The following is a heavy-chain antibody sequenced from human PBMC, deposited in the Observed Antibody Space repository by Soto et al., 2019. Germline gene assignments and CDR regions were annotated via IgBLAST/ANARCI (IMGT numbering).Heavy chain of an antibody. CDR2: IRSKAYGGTT. D-gene: IGHD4-4*01. CDR3: TRGLPVTTRLWYYYYMDV. Sequence: HPGGSLRLSCTASGFTFGDYAMSWFRQAPGKGLEWVGFIRSKAYGGTTEYAASVKGRFTISRDDSKTIASLQMNSLKTEDTAVYYCTRGLPVTTRLWYYYYMDVWGKGTTVTVSS. CDR1: GFTFGDYA. V-gene: IGHV3-49*03. J-gene: IGHJ6*03.